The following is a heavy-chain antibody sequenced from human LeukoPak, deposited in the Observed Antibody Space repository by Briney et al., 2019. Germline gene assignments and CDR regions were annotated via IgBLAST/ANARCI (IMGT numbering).Heavy chain of an antibody. D-gene: IGHD3-22*01. CDR1: GGSISSGGYY. J-gene: IGHJ6*03. V-gene: IGHV4-31*03. CDR3: ASVRSDYYDSSGYPPNYYYYHMDV. Sequence: PSETLSLTCTVSGGSISSGGYYWSWIRQHPGKGLEWIGYIYYSGSTYYNPSLKSRVTISVDTSKNQFSLKLSSVTAADTAVYYCASVRSDYYDSSGYPPNYYYYHMDVWGKGTTVTVSS. CDR2: IYYSGST.